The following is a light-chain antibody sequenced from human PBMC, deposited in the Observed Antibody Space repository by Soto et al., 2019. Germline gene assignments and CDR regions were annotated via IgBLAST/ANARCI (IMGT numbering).Light chain of an antibody. CDR2: AAS. V-gene: IGKV3-15*01. CDR1: QTAYKN. CDR3: QEYNRWPPEFI. J-gene: IGKJ2*01. Sequence: ELEMTQSPASLSSSPGETVTLSCRATQTAYKNLAWYQQKPGQPPRLLIFAASTRAPGLPARFSGSGSGTEFTLTISSLQSEDSAIYYCQEYNRWPPEFIFGPGTMLEIK.